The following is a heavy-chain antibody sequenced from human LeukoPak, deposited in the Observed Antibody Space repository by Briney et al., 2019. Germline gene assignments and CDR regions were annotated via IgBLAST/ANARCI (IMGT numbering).Heavy chain of an antibody. D-gene: IGHD5-18*01. V-gene: IGHV4-34*01. CDR1: GGSFSGYY. CDR2: INHSGST. Sequence: PSETLSLTCAVYGGSFSGYYWSWIRQPPGKGLEWIGEINHSGSTNYNPSLKSRVTISVDTSKNYFSLRLSSVTAADTAVYYCARLNTAMLMNYWGQGTLVTVSS. CDR3: ARLNTAMLMNY. J-gene: IGHJ4*02.